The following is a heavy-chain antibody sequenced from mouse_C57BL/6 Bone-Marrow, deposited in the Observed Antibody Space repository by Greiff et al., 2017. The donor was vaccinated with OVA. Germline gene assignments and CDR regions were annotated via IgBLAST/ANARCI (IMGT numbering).Heavy chain of an antibody. J-gene: IGHJ1*03. CDR1: GYTFTSYW. CDR3: ARVYYDYCWYFDV. V-gene: IGHV1-55*01. CDR2: IYPGSGST. D-gene: IGHD2-4*01. Sequence: LVESGAELARPGASVKLSCKASGYTFTSYWITWVKQRPGQGLEWIGDIYPGSGSTNYNEKFKSKATLTVDTSSSTAYMQLSSLTSEDSAVYYCARVYYDYCWYFDVWGKGTTVTVSS.